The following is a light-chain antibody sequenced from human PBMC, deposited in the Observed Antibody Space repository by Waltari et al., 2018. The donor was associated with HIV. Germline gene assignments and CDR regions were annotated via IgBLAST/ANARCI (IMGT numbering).Light chain of an antibody. V-gene: IGLV1-40*01. Sequence: QSVLTQPPSVSGAPGQRVTISCTGSSSNIRAGSDVHWYQQLPGTAPKLLIYGNSNRPSGVPDRFSGSKSGTSASLAITGLQAEDEADYYCQSYDSSLSGFYVFGTGTKVTVL. J-gene: IGLJ1*01. CDR1: SSNIRAGSD. CDR3: QSYDSSLSGFYV. CDR2: GNS.